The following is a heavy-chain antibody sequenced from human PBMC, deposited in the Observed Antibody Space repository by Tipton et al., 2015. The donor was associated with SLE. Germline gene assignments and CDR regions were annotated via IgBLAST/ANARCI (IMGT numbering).Heavy chain of an antibody. D-gene: IGHD1-26*01. CDR2: INHRGST. Sequence: TLSLTCAVYGGSISSSSSYYWSWIRQPPGKGLEWIGEINHRGSTNYNPSLKSRVTISVDTSKNQFSLKLTSVTSADTAVYYCAREMKELRGIADGTEGMDVWGQGTTVTVSS. V-gene: IGHV4-34*01. CDR3: AREMKELRGIADGTEGMDV. J-gene: IGHJ6*02. CDR1: GGSISSSSSYY.